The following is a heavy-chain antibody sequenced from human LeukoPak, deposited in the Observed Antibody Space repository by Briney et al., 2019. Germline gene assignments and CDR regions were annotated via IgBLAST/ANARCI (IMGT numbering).Heavy chain of an antibody. CDR2: INPNSGGT. J-gene: IGHJ3*02. D-gene: IGHD1-7*01. CDR1: GYTFTGYY. Sequence: ASVKVSCKASGYTFTGYYMHWVRQAPGQGLEWMGWINPNSGGTNYAQKFQGRVTMTRDTSFSTAYMELSRLRSDDTAVYYCARDPNLTDAFDIWGQGTMVTVSS. V-gene: IGHV1-2*02. CDR3: ARDPNLTDAFDI.